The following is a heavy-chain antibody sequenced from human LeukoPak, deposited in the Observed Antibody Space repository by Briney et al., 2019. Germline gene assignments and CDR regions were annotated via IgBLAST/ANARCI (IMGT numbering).Heavy chain of an antibody. V-gene: IGHV4-34*01. J-gene: IGHJ3*02. D-gene: IGHD5-12*01. CDR3: ARGTVYSGYDRLGPPHAFDI. CDR1: GGSFSGYY. CDR2: INHSGST. Sequence: SETLSLTCAVYGGSFSGYYRSWIRQPPGKGLEWIGEINHSGSTNYNPSLKSRVTISVDTSKNQFSLKLSSVTAADTAVYYCARGTVYSGYDRLGPPHAFDIWGQGTMVTVSS.